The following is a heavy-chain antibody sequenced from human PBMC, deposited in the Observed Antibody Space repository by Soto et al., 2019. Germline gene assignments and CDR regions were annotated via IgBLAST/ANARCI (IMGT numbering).Heavy chain of an antibody. D-gene: IGHD2-21*02. Sequence: PSETLSLTCTVSGGSISSSSYYWGWIRQPPGKGLEWIGSIYYSGSTYYNPSLKSRVTISVDTSKNQFSLKLSSVTAADTAVYYCSRHDPSIYVVVTAIHHYFVYWCQGTLVTVSS. CDR1: GGSISSSSYY. CDR3: SRHDPSIYVVVTAIHHYFVY. V-gene: IGHV4-39*01. J-gene: IGHJ4*02. CDR2: IYYSGST.